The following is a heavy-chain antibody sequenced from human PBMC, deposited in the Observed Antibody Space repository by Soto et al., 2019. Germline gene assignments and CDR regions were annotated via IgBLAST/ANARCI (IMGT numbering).Heavy chain of an antibody. V-gene: IGHV3-66*01. CDR2: VYIGGNT. Sequence: EVQLVESGGGLVQPGGSLRLSCAASGFTVSSNYMSWVRQAPGKGLEWVSVVYIGGNTYYAESVEDRFTITRDNSQNMLYLRMNSLRAEDKAVYNCAGSVGGGFDYWGQGTLVTVSS. D-gene: IGHD3-16*01. J-gene: IGHJ4*02. CDR1: GFTVSSNY. CDR3: AGSVGGGFDY.